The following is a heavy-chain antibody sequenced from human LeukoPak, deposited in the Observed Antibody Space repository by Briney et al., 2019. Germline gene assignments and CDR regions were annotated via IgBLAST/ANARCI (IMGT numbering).Heavy chain of an antibody. J-gene: IGHJ6*03. CDR1: GYTFTSYD. D-gene: IGHD3-3*01. CDR2: MNPNSGNT. V-gene: IGHV1-8*01. CDR3: ARATYDLGYYYMDV. Sequence: ASVKVSCKASGYTFTSYDINWVRQATEQGLEWMGWMNPNSGNTGYAQKFQGRVTMTRNTSISTAYMELSSLRSEDTAVYYCARATYDLGYYYMDVWGKGTTVTVSS.